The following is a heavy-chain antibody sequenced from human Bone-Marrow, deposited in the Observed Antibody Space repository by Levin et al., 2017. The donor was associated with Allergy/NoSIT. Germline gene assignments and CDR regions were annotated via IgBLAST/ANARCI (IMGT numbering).Heavy chain of an antibody. CDR3: ARGIKLGQVTAVDMM. CDR1: GFTFSSYS. D-gene: IGHD5-12*01. J-gene: IGHJ4*02. Sequence: GGSLRLSCAASGFTFSSYSMHWVRQAPGKGLEWVSSISSSSNYIYYADSVKGRFTISRDNAKNSLYLQMNSLRAEDTAVYYCARGIKLGQVTAVDMMWGQGTLVTVSS. CDR2: ISSSSNYI. V-gene: IGHV3-21*01.